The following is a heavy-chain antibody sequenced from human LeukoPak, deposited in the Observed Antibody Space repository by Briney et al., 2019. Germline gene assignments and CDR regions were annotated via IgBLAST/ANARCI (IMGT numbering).Heavy chain of an antibody. V-gene: IGHV4-59*01. CDR3: ARSAQRGSRRAIVY. CDR1: GGSISSYY. J-gene: IGHJ4*02. CDR2: IYYSGST. D-gene: IGHD1-26*01. Sequence: SETLSLTCTVSGGSISSYYWSWIRQPPGKGLEWIGYIYYSGSTNYNPSLKSRVTISVDTSKNQFSLKLSSVTAADTAVYCYARSAQRGSRRAIVYWGQGTLVTVSA.